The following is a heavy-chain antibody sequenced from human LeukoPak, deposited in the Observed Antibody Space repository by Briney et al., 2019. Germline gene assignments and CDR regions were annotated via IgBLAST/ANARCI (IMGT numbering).Heavy chain of an antibody. CDR1: GYTFTGYY. CDR3: ARVPRERVVVDLFGY. CDR2: INPNSGGT. J-gene: IGHJ4*02. Sequence: ASVKVSCKASGYTFTGYYMHWVRQAPGQGLEWMGRINPNSGGTNYAQKFQGRVTMTRDTSISTAYMELSRLRSDDTAVYYCARVPRERVVVDLFGYWGQGTLVTVSS. V-gene: IGHV1-2*06. D-gene: IGHD2-15*01.